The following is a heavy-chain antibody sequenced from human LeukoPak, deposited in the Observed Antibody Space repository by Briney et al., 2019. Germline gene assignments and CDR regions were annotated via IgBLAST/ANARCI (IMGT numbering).Heavy chain of an antibody. J-gene: IGHJ5*02. CDR3: ARDLRSNWFDP. CDR2: IYYSGST. CDR1: GGSISSDGYY. V-gene: IGHV4-31*03. Sequence: PSETLSLTCTDSGGSISSDGYYWSWIRQHPGKGLEWIGYIYYSGSTHYNPSLKSRVTISVDTSKNQFSLKLSSVTAADTAVYYCARDLRSNWFDPWGQGTLVTVSS.